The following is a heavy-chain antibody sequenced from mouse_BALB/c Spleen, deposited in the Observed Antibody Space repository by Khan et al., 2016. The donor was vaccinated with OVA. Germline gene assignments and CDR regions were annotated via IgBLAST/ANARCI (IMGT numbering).Heavy chain of an antibody. CDR3: ARMKPYWYFDV. V-gene: IGHV9-3-1*01. Sequence: QIQLVQSGPELKKPGETVKISCKASGYTFTNYGMNWVEQAPGKGLKWMGWINTYTGEPTYADDFKGRFAFSLETSASTASLQINNLKSEDTATYFCARMKPYWYFDVWGAGTTVTVSS. CDR1: GYTFTNYG. CDR2: INTYTGEP. J-gene: IGHJ1*01.